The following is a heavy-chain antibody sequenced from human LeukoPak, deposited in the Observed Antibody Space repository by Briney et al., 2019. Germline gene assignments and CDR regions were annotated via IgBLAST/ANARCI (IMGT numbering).Heavy chain of an antibody. V-gene: IGHV3-13*01. CDR2: IGTTGDT. Sequence: GGSLRLSFAASGFTFSSYDMHWVRQATGKGLEWVSAIGTTGDTYYPGSVKGRFTISRDNSKNTLYLQMNSLRAEDTAVYYCAKEVAWELPDYWGQGTLVTVSS. CDR1: GFTFSSYD. D-gene: IGHD1-26*01. CDR3: AKEVAWELPDY. J-gene: IGHJ4*02.